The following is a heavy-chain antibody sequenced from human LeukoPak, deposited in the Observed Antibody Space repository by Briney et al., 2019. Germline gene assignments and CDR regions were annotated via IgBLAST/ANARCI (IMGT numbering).Heavy chain of an antibody. Sequence: GESLMISCKGSGYSFTSYWISWVRQLPGKGLEWMGRIDPSDSYTNYSPSFQGHVTISADKSISTACLQWSSLKASDTAMYYCARHRSYYYGSGSYGRSFDYWGQGTLVTVSS. J-gene: IGHJ4*02. CDR1: GYSFTSYW. V-gene: IGHV5-10-1*01. D-gene: IGHD3-10*01. CDR3: ARHRSYYYGSGSYGRSFDY. CDR2: IDPSDSYT.